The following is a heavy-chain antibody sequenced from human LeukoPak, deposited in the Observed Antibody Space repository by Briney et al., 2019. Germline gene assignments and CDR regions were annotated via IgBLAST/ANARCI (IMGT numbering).Heavy chain of an antibody. J-gene: IGHJ4*02. CDR2: ITSSGGNT. CDR3: ASHDSSGYYLYRYFTY. D-gene: IGHD3-22*01. CDR1: GFTFSSYA. Sequence: GGSLRLSCAASGFTFSSYAMSWVRQAPGKGPEWFSAITSSGGNTYNADSVKGRFTISRDNSKNTLYLQMNSLRAEDTAVYYCASHDSSGYYLYRYFTYWGQGHLVTVSS. V-gene: IGHV3-23*01.